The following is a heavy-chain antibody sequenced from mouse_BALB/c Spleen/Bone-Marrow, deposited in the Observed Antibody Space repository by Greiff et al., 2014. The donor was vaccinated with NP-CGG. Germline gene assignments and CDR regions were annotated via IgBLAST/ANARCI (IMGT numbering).Heavy chain of an antibody. J-gene: IGHJ4*01. D-gene: IGHD4-1*01. V-gene: IGHV1-77*01. CDR3: ARDWDYYAMDY. Sequence: VQLQQSGAELARPGASVKLSCKASGYTFTDYYINWVKQRTGQGLEWIGEIYPGSGNTYYNEKFKGKATLTADKSSSTAYMQLSSLTSGDSAVYFCARDWDYYAMDYWGQGTSVTVSS. CDR2: IYPGSGNT. CDR1: GYTFTDYY.